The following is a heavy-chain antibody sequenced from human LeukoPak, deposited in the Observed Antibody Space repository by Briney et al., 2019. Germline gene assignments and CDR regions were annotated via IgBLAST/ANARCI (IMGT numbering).Heavy chain of an antibody. D-gene: IGHD3-3*01. CDR2: IHHTGST. Sequence: SETLSLTCTVSGVSISNNNWWSWVRQPPGKGLEWIGEIHHTGSTNYNPSLRSRVTISVDKSKKQFSLSMNSVTAADTAVYYCARGAWRGKSFDYWGQGTLVTVSS. CDR3: ARGAWRGKSFDY. J-gene: IGHJ4*02. V-gene: IGHV4-4*02. CDR1: GVSISNNNW.